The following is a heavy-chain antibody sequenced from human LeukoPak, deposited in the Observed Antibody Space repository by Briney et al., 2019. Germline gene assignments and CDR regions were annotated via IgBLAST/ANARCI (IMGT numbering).Heavy chain of an antibody. V-gene: IGHV4-4*07. D-gene: IGHD3-9*01. CDR2: IYTSGST. Sequence: PSETLSLTCTVSGGSISSYYWSWIRQPAGKGLEWIGRIYTSGSTNYNPSLKSRVTMSVDTSKNQFSLELSSVTAADTAVYYCARDHYDILTGYGYYYYMDVWGKGTTVTVSS. CDR1: GGSISSYY. J-gene: IGHJ6*03. CDR3: ARDHYDILTGYGYYYYMDV.